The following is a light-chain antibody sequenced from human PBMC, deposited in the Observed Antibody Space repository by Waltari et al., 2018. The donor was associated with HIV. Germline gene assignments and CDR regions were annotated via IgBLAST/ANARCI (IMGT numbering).Light chain of an antibody. CDR1: QSVNTN. J-gene: IGKJ4*01. CDR3: QQYTSRPPLT. Sequence: IVLTPSPATLSLSPGERATLSCRASQSVNTNMAWYQQKPVEAPRLLMSGASARATGIPDRFSGSGSGTEFTLTISNVQSEDVAVYDCQQYTSRPPLTFGGGTKVDMK. CDR2: GAS. V-gene: IGKV3-15*01.